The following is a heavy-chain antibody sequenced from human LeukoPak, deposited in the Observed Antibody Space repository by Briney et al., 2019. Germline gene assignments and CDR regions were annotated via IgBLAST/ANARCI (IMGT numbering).Heavy chain of an antibody. D-gene: IGHD3-22*01. CDR1: GFTFSSHW. CDR3: ARTLAARHTSGYIDY. J-gene: IGHJ4*02. CDR2: IKEDGSEK. V-gene: IGHV3-7*01. Sequence: GGSLRLSCAASGFTFSSHWMSWVRQAPGKGVEWVANIKEDGSEKYYVDSVKGRFTISRDNGKNSLYLQMNSLRAEDTAVYYCARTLAARHTSGYIDYWGQGTLVTVSS.